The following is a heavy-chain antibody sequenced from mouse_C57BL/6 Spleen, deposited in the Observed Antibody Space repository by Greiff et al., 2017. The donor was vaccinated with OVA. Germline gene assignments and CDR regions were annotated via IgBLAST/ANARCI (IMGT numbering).Heavy chain of an antibody. CDR3: ARDYGSSYEYFDV. CDR1: GFTFSSYA. Sequence: EVHLVESGGGLVKPGGSLKLSCAASGFTFSSYAMSWVRQTPEKRLEWVATISDGGSYTYYPDNVKGRFTISRDNAKNNLYLQMSHLKSEDTAMYYCARDYGSSYEYFDVWGTGTTVTVSS. CDR2: ISDGGSYT. J-gene: IGHJ1*03. V-gene: IGHV5-4*01. D-gene: IGHD1-1*01.